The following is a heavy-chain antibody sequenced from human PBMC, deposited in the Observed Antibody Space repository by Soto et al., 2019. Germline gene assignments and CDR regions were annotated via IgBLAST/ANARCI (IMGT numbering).Heavy chain of an antibody. J-gene: IGHJ4*02. CDR2: IYYSGST. D-gene: IGHD5-18*01. CDR1: GGSISSYY. CDR3: ARDLGTGFDY. Sequence: SETLSLTCTVSGGSISSYYWSWIRQPPGKGLEWIGYIYYSGSTNYNPSLKSRVTISVDTSKNQFSLKLSSVTAADTAVYYCARDLGTGFDYWGQGTLVTVSS. V-gene: IGHV4-59*01.